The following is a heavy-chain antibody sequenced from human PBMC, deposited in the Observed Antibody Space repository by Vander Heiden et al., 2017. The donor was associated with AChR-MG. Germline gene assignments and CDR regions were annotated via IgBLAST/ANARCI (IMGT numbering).Heavy chain of an antibody. V-gene: IGHV4-39*01. Sequence: QLQLQESGPGLVKPSETLSLTCTVSGGPISSSSYYWGWIRQPPGKGLEWIGSIYYSGSTYYNPSLKSRVTISVDTSKNQFSLKLSSVTAADTAVYYCASLGVGYSYPRGAFDIWGQGTMVTVSS. CDR3: ASLGVGYSYPRGAFDI. CDR1: GGPISSSSYY. CDR2: IYYSGST. J-gene: IGHJ3*02. D-gene: IGHD5-18*01.